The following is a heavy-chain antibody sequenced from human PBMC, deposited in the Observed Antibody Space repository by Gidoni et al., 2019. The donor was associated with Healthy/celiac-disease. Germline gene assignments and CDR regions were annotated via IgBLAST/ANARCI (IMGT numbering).Heavy chain of an antibody. V-gene: IGHV4-39*07. J-gene: IGHJ4*02. D-gene: IGHD3-3*01. Sequence: QLQLQESGPGLVKPSETLSLTCTVSGGSISSSSYYWGWIRQPQGKGLEWIGSIYYSGSIYYTPSLQSPVTISVDTSKNQFSLKLSSVTAADTAVYYCARRSYDFWSGYPQGYFDYWGQGTLVTVSS. CDR3: ARRSYDFWSGYPQGYFDY. CDR1: GGSISSSSYY. CDR2: IYYSGSI.